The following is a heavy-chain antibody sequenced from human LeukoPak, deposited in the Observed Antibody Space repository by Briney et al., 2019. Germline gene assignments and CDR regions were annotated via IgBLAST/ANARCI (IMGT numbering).Heavy chain of an antibody. CDR1: GYTFTDHY. CDR3: TTNAAALDY. D-gene: IGHD6-13*01. Sequence: GASVKVSCKASGYTFTDHYIHWVRQAPGQGLEWMGWMNPSDNGVNYAQKFQGRVATTRDTSISTAYVEVTRLTSDDTAVYYCTTNAAALDYWGQGTLVTVSS. J-gene: IGHJ4*02. V-gene: IGHV1-2*02. CDR2: MNPSDNGV.